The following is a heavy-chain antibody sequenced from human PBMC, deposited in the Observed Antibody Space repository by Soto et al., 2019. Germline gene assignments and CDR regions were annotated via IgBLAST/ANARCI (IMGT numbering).Heavy chain of an antibody. V-gene: IGHV1-69*08. CDR2: IIPVLGMA. J-gene: IGHJ6*03. CDR1: GDIFDSLT. CDR3: ARELGGYDYIYYYYYMDV. Sequence: QVQLVQSGAEMKKPGSSVKVSCQASGDIFDSLTINWVRQAPGQGLEWMGRIIPVLGMANYAQKFQGRVTIIADKSTSTVYMELSSLTSEDTDVYYCARELGGYDYIYYYYYMDVWGEGTTVTVSS. D-gene: IGHD5-12*01.